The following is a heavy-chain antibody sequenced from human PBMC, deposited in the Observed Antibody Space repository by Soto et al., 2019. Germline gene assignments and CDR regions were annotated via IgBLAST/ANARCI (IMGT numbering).Heavy chain of an antibody. J-gene: IGHJ6*02. CDR3: ARGPQIAARPVNYYYGMDV. CDR1: CGSCSGYY. V-gene: IGHV4-34*01. D-gene: IGHD6-6*01. Sequence: TSETLSLPRAVYCGSCSGYYCSWIRKPPGKGLEWIGEINHSGSTNYNPSLKSRVTISVDTSKNQFSLKLSSVTAADTAVYYCARGPQIAARPVNYYYGMDVWVHGTTVTVSS. CDR2: INHSGST.